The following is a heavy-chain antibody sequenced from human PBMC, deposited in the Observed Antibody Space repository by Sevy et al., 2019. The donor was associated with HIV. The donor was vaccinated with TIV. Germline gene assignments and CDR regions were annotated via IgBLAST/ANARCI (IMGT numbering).Heavy chain of an antibody. Sequence: GGSLRLSCAASGFTFSSYAMHWVRQAPGKGLEWVAVISYDGSNKYYADSVKRRFTISRDNSKNTLYLQMNSLRAEDTAVYYCARDLFYYDSSGRLGLDYWGQGTLVTVSS. V-gene: IGHV3-30-3*01. J-gene: IGHJ4*02. CDR3: ARDLFYYDSSGRLGLDY. CDR1: GFTFSSYA. CDR2: ISYDGSNK. D-gene: IGHD3-22*01.